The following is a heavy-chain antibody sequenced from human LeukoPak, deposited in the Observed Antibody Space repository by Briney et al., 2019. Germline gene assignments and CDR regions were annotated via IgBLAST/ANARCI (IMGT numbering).Heavy chain of an antibody. J-gene: IGHJ4*02. CDR2: INQSGGT. CDR1: GGPLSGYF. V-gene: IGHV4-34*01. Sequence: SETLSLTCALYGGPLSGYFWSWIRQPPGKGLEWIGEINQSGGTNYNPSLKSRVTISVDTSTNQFSLNLRSVTAADTAFYYCAREGGPYRPLDYSGQGTLVTVSS. CDR3: AREGGPYRPLDY.